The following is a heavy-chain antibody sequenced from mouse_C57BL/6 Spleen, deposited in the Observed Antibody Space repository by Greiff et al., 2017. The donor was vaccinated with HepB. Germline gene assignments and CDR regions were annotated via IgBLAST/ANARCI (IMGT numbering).Heavy chain of an antibody. D-gene: IGHD1-1*01. CDR1: GYTFTDYE. V-gene: IGHV1-15*01. CDR2: IDPETGGT. CDR3: TRGEVSYYYGSSYRYFDV. Sequence: QVQLQQSGAELVRPGASVTLSCKASGYTFTDYEMHWVKQTPVHGLEWIGAIDPETGGTAYNQKFKGKARLTADKSSSTAYMELRSLTSEDSAVYYCTRGEVSYYYGSSYRYFDVWGTGTTVTVSS. J-gene: IGHJ1*03.